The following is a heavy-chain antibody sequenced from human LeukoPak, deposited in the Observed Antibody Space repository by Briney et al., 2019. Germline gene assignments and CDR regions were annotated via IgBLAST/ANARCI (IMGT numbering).Heavy chain of an antibody. V-gene: IGHV3-7*03. D-gene: IGHD1-26*01. CDR3: ANPEWGTYLVGFDY. CDR2: IKQDGSEK. CDR1: GFSFTSHW. Sequence: GGSLRLSCAASGFSFTSHWMKWVRQAPGKGLEWVANIKQDGSEKYYVDSVKGRFTISRDNSKNTLYLRMNSLRAEDTAVYFCANPEWGTYLVGFDYWGQGTLVTVSS. J-gene: IGHJ4*02.